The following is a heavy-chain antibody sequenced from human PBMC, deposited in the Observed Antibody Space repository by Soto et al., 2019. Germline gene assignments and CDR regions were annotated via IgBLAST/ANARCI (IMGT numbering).Heavy chain of an antibody. CDR3: ARATNFYDDTGYFNWFDP. Sequence: PSETLSLTCTVSGGSISSANYYWGWIRQAPGKGLEWIASIHYTGSKYYNPSLKSRVTISVDTPKNQFSLRLTSVTASDAAVYYCARATNFYDDTGYFNWFDPWGQGTLVTVSS. D-gene: IGHD3-22*01. CDR2: IHYTGSK. CDR1: GGSISSANYY. J-gene: IGHJ5*02. V-gene: IGHV4-39*01.